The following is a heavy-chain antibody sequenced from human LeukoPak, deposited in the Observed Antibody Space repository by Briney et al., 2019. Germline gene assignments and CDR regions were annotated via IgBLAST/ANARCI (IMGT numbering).Heavy chain of an antibody. CDR1: GYTFTSYY. CDR2: IYPGGGST. Sequence: GASVKVSCKASGYTFTSYYIHWVRQAPGQGLEWMGIIYPGGGSTSYAQKFQGRVTMTRDMSTSTVYMELSSLRSEDTAVYYCARGTTDMVRGVMFFDYWGQGTLVTVSS. J-gene: IGHJ4*02. CDR3: ARGTTDMVRGVMFFDY. D-gene: IGHD3-10*01. V-gene: IGHV1-46*01.